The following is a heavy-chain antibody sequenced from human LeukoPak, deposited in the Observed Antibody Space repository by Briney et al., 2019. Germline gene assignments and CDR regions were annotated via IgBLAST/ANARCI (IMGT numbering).Heavy chain of an antibody. J-gene: IGHJ4*02. V-gene: IGHV3-7*01. CDR2: IKQDGSEK. D-gene: IGHD5-12*01. Sequence: GGSLRLSCAASGFTFSSYWMSWVRQAPGKGLEGVANIKQDGSEKYYVDSVKGRFTISRDNAKNSLYLQMNSLRAEDTAVYYCARAPYSGYEVYFDYWGQGTLVTVSS. CDR1: GFTFSSYW. CDR3: ARAPYSGYEVYFDY.